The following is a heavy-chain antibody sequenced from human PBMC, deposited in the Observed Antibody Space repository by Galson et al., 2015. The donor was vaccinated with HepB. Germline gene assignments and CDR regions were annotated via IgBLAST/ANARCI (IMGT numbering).Heavy chain of an antibody. CDR3: ARGWSGAFDT. V-gene: IGHV3-7*03. D-gene: IGHD6-13*01. CDR1: GFTFSNYW. Sequence: SLRLSCAASGFTFSNYWMGWVRQAPGKGLECVANINPDEREKHYVDSVKGRFIISRDNTKNSVYLQLNSLRVDDTALYYRARGWSGAFDTWGQGTLVTASS. J-gene: IGHJ3*02. CDR2: INPDEREK.